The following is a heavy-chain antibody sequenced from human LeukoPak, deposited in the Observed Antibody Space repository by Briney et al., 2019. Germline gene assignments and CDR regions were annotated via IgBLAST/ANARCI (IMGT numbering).Heavy chain of an antibody. CDR1: GFSFNTYT. CDR3: AKDDVVGATGDLDY. Sequence: GGSLRLSCAASGFSFNTYTMSWVRQAPGKGLEWVSAISGSGGSTYYADSVKGRFTISRDNSKNTLYLQMNSLRAEDTAVYYCAKDDVVGATGDLDYWGQGTLVTVSS. CDR2: ISGSGGST. J-gene: IGHJ4*02. V-gene: IGHV3-23*01. D-gene: IGHD1-26*01.